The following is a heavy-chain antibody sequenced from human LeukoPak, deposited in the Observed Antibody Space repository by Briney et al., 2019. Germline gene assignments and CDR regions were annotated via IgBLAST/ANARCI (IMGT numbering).Heavy chain of an antibody. CDR2: IYSGGST. V-gene: IGHV3-66*01. D-gene: IGHD3-22*01. Sequence: GGSLRLSCAASGFTFSSYSMSWVRQAPGKGLEWVSVIYSGGSTYYADSVKGRFTISRDNSKNTLYLQMNSLRAEDTAVYYCARYYYDSSGPSDAFDIWGQGTMVTVSS. CDR3: ARYYYDSSGPSDAFDI. CDR1: GFTFSSYS. J-gene: IGHJ3*02.